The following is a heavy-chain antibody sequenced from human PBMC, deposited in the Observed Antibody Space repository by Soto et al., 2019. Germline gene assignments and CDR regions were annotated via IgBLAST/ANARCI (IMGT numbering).Heavy chain of an antibody. Sequence: EVQLVESGGGLVNPGGSLRLSCAASGFTFSHAWMSWVRQAPGKGLEWVGRIKSNAAGGTADYPGPVKGRFTVSRDDSKSTLYLQMNSLKTEDTAVYYCTREPHFDFWGQGTLVTVSS. CDR1: GFTFSHAW. CDR2: IKSNAAGGTA. D-gene: IGHD1-26*01. J-gene: IGHJ4*02. V-gene: IGHV3-15*01. CDR3: TREPHFDF.